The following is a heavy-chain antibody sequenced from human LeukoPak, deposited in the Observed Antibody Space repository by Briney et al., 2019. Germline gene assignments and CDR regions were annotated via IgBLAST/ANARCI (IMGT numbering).Heavy chain of an antibody. Sequence: SETLSLTCTVSRGSISSSSYYWGWIRQPAGKRLEWIGSFYYIGGTYYNPSLEGRVSISADSSKNQFSLKLTSVTAADTALYYCARILTTFDSWGQGTLVTVSS. D-gene: IGHD4-11*01. J-gene: IGHJ4*02. CDR3: ARILTTFDS. CDR2: FYYIGGT. CDR1: RGSISSSSYY. V-gene: IGHV4-39*01.